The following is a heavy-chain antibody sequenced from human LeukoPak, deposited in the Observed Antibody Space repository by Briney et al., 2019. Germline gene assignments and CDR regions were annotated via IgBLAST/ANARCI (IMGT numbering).Heavy chain of an antibody. Sequence: SETLSLTCTVSGGSISSSSYYWGWIRQPPGKGLEWIGSIYYSGSTYYNPSLKSRVTISVDTSKNQFSLKLSSVTAADTAVYYCARQDSSLYDYWGQGTLVSVSS. CDR1: GGSISSSSYY. CDR2: IYYSGST. D-gene: IGHD6-13*01. J-gene: IGHJ4*02. V-gene: IGHV4-39*01. CDR3: ARQDSSLYDY.